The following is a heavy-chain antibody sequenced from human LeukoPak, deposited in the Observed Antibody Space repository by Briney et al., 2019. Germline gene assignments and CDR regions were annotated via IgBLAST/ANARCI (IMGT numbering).Heavy chain of an antibody. CDR1: GGSISSYY. J-gene: IGHJ5*02. CDR2: IYYSGST. D-gene: IGHD3-3*01. Sequence: SETLSLTCSVSGGSISSYYWSWIRQPPGKGLEWIGYIYYSGSTNYNPSLKSRVTISVDTSKNQFSLKLSSVTAADTAVYYCARKDGVASXXXFDPXXXGTLVTV. V-gene: IGHV4-59*01. CDR3: ARKDGVASXXXFDP.